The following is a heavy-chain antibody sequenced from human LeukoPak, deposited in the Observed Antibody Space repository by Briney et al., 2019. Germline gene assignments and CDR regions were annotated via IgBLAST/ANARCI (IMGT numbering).Heavy chain of an antibody. Sequence: SQTLSLTCAVSGGSISSGGYSWSWIRQPPGKGLEWIGYTYHSGSTYYNPSLKSRVTISVDRSKNQFSLKLSSVTAADTAVYYCARTTFVSWFDPWGQGTLVTVSS. CDR2: TYHSGST. J-gene: IGHJ5*02. V-gene: IGHV4-30-2*01. CDR1: GGSISSGGYS. CDR3: ARTTFVSWFDP. D-gene: IGHD3-10*02.